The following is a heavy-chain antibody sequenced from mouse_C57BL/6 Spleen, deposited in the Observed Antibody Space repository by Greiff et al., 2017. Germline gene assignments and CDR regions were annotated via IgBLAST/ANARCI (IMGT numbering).Heavy chain of an antibody. J-gene: IGHJ1*03. D-gene: IGHD2-2*01. CDR2: INPNNGGT. V-gene: IGHV1-26*01. Sequence: EVQLQQSGPELVKPGASVKISCKASGYTFTDYYMNWVKQSHGKSLEWIGDINPNNGGTCYNQKFKGKATLTVDKSSSTAYMELRSLTSEDSAVYYCATIYYGYDLYFDVWGTGTTVTVSS. CDR1: GYTFTDYY. CDR3: ATIYYGYDLYFDV.